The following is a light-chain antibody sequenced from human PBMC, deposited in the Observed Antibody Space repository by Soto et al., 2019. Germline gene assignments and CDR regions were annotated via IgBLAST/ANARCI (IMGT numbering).Light chain of an antibody. V-gene: IGKV3-20*01. Sequence: EIVLTQSPGTLSLSPGQRATLFCRASQSGVSTYFAWFQLKPGQAPRLLIYGASSRASGIPDRFSGSGSGTDFTLTISRLEPEDFAVYYCQDYGNAPWTLGQGTNVEIK. CDR1: QSGVSTY. CDR3: QDYGNAPWT. J-gene: IGKJ1*01. CDR2: GAS.